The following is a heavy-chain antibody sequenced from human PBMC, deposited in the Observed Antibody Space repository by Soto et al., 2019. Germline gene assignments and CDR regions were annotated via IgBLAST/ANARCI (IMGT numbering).Heavy chain of an antibody. CDR2: MNPNSGNT. Sequence: QVQLVQSGAEVKKPGASVKVSCKASGYTFTSYDINWVRQATGQGLEWMGWMNPNSGNTGYAQKFQGRVTMTRNTTISTAYTELSSLRSEDTAVYYCAREGEGCSGGSCYSVYYYYGMDVWGQGTTVTVSS. V-gene: IGHV1-8*01. CDR1: GYTFTSYD. D-gene: IGHD2-15*01. J-gene: IGHJ6*02. CDR3: AREGEGCSGGSCYSVYYYYGMDV.